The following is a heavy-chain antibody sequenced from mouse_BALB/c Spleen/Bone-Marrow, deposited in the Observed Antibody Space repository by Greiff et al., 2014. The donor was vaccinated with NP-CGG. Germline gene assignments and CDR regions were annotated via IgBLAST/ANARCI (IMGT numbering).Heavy chain of an antibody. V-gene: IGHV14-3*02. CDR2: IGPANGNT. CDR3: ARRDLFAY. Sequence: EVQLQQSGAELVKPGASVKLSCTASGFNIKDTYMHWVKQRHEQGLEWIGRIGPANGNTNYDPKFKGKATITADTSSITAYLQLTSLTSEDSAVYYCARRDLFAYWGQGTLVTVSA. CDR1: GFNIKDTY. J-gene: IGHJ3*01.